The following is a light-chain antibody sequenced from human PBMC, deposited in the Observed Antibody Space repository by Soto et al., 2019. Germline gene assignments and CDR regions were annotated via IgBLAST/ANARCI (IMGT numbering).Light chain of an antibody. CDR3: CSYAGSYTWV. Sequence: ALTQPRSVSGSPGQSVTISCTGSNSDVGAYKFVSWLQHNPGEAPKVMIYDVTQRPSGVPDRFSGTKSGNTASLTISGLQAEDEADYYCCSYAGSYTWVFGSGTKVT. CDR2: DVT. J-gene: IGLJ1*01. V-gene: IGLV2-11*01. CDR1: NSDVGAYKF.